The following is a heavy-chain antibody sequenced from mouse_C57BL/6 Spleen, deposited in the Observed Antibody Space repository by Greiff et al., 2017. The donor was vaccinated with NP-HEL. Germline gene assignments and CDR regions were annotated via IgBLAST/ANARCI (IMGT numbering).Heavy chain of an antibody. CDR2: LDPENGDP. CDR3: TFSTMVTAGFDY. V-gene: IGHV14-4*01. Sequence: VQLQQSGAELVRPGASVKLSCTASGFNIKDDYMHWVKQRPEQGLEWIGWLDPENGDPEYASKFQGKATIPADTSSNTAYLQLSSLTSEDTAVYYCTFSTMVTAGFDYWGQGTTLTVSS. CDR1: GFNIKDDY. D-gene: IGHD2-2*01. J-gene: IGHJ2*01.